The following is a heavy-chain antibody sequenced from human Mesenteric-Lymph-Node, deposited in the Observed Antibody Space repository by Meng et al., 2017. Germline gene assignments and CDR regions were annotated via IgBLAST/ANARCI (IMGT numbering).Heavy chain of an antibody. Sequence: QLQLQESGTGLVKPSWTLSLICAVSGGSISSSNWWSWGRPPPGKGLEWIGEIYHSGSTNYNPSLKSRVTISVDKSKNQFSLNLSSVTAADTAVYYCARVGQWLPIDYWGQGTLVTVSS. CDR1: GGSISSSNW. CDR3: ARVGQWLPIDY. V-gene: IGHV4-4*02. CDR2: IYHSGST. D-gene: IGHD6-19*01. J-gene: IGHJ4*02.